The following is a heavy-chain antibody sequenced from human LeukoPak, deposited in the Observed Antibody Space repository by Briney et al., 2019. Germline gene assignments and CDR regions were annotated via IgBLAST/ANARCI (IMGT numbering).Heavy chain of an antibody. V-gene: IGHV3-21*01. J-gene: IGHJ4*02. CDR2: ISSSSSYI. CDR1: GFTFSSYS. D-gene: IGHD3-3*01. CDR3: ARDQSSYYDFWSGYYFMGDY. Sequence: GGSLRLSCAASGFTFSSYSMNWVRQAPGKGLEWVSSISSSSSYIYYADSVKGRFTISRDNAKNSLYLQMNSLRAEDTAVYYCARDQSSYYDFWSGYYFMGDYWGQGTLVTVSS.